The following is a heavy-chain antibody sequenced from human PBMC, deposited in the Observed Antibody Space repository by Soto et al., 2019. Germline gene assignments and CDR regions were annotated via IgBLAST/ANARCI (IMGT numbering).Heavy chain of an antibody. CDR1: GFTFSSYS. J-gene: IGHJ6*03. V-gene: IGHV3-23*01. Sequence: GGSLRLSCAASGFTFSSYSMSWVRQAPGKGLEWVSGISSSGGSTYYADSVKGRFTISRDNSKNTLYLQMNSLRAEDTAVYYCEKDEESCIAAAGEGYYYYMDVWGKGNTVNVSS. CDR2: ISSSGGST. D-gene: IGHD6-13*01. CDR3: EKDEESCIAAAGEGYYYYMDV.